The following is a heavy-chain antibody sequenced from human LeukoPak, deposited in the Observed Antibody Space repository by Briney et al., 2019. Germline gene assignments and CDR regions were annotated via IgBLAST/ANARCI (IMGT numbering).Heavy chain of an antibody. J-gene: IGHJ3*02. CDR1: GFTFSSYA. Sequence: PGRSLRLSCAASGFTFSSYAMHWVRQAPGKGLEWVAVISYDGSNRYYADSVKGRFTISRDNSKNTLYLQMNSLRAEDTAVYYCAKDDGSGSPIAFDIWGQGTMVTVSS. CDR2: ISYDGSNR. CDR3: AKDDGSGSPIAFDI. D-gene: IGHD3-10*01. V-gene: IGHV3-30*04.